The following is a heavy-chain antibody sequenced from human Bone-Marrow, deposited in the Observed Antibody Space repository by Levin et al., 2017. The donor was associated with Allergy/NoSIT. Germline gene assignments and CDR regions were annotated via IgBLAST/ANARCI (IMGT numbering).Heavy chain of an antibody. J-gene: IGHJ5*02. V-gene: IGHV4-4*07. CDR3: ARTRGNGWFDA. CDR1: GVSDDSMSSFS. D-gene: IGHD5-12*01. Sequence: SETLSLTCSVSGVSDDSMSSFSWSWIRKPAGKGLEWIGRINTSGSTTYSPSLKSRVTMSEDMSKNQFSLRLNSVTAADTAVYYCARTRGNGWFDAWGQGALITVSS. CDR2: INTSGST.